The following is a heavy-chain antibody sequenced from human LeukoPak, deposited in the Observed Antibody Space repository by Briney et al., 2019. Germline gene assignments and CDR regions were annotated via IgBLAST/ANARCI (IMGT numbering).Heavy chain of an antibody. CDR2: ISDSGGRT. J-gene: IGHJ5*02. CDR1: GITLSNYG. Sequence: PGGSLRLSCAVSGITLSNYGMSWVRQAPGKGLEWVAGISDSGGRTNYADSVKGRFTISRDNPKNTLYLQMNSLRAEDTAVYYCARDRTWGQGTLVTVSS. V-gene: IGHV3-23*01. CDR3: ARDRT.